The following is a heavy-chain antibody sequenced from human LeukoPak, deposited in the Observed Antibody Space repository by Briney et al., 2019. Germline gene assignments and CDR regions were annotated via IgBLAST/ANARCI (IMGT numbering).Heavy chain of an antibody. Sequence: ASVKVSCKASGYTFTSYGISWVRQAPGQGLEWMGWISAYNGNTNYAQKLQGRVTMTTDTSTSTAYMELRSLRSDDTAVYYCARGSSELRFLEWAIPRYWGQGTLVTVSS. D-gene: IGHD3-3*01. J-gene: IGHJ4*02. CDR2: ISAYNGNT. V-gene: IGHV1-18*01. CDR1: GYTFTSYG. CDR3: ARGSSELRFLEWAIPRY.